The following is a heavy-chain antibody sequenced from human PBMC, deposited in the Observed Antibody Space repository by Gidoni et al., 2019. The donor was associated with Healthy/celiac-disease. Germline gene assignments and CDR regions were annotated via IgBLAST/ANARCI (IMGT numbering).Heavy chain of an antibody. CDR1: GGTFSSYA. J-gene: IGHJ6*02. CDR3: ARGPPDSSSSFYYYYYGMDV. V-gene: IGHV1-69*01. Sequence: QVQLVQSGAEVKKPGSSVKVSCKASGGTFSSYAISWVRQAPGQGLEWMGGIIPIFGTANYAQKFQGRVTITADESTSTAYMELSSLRSEDTAVYYCARGPPDSSSSFYYYYYGMDVWGQGTTVTVSS. CDR2: IIPIFGTA. D-gene: IGHD6-6*01.